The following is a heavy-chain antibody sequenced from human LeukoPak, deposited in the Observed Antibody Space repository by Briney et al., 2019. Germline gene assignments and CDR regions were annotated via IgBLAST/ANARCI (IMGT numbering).Heavy chain of an antibody. V-gene: IGHV3-11*06. D-gene: IGHD3-3*01. CDR1: GLTFRDYY. CDR2: ISDSTSYT. J-gene: IGHJ4*02. CDR3: ARPGSGYSLDY. Sequence: GGSLRLTCGASGLTFRDYYMTWIRQAPGKGLEWVSYISDSTSYTNYADSVKGRFTISRDNAKNSLYLQMNSLRAEDTAVYYCARPGSGYSLDYWGQGSLVTVSS.